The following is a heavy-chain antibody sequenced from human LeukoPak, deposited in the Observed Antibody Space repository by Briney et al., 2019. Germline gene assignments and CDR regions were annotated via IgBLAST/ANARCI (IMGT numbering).Heavy chain of an antibody. CDR3: AKSYCSGGSCYSGYYYGMDV. CDR2: ISYDGSNK. V-gene: IGHV3-30*18. Sequence: GGSLRLSCAASGFTFSSYGMHWVRQAPGKGLEWVAVISYDGSNKYYADSVKGRFTISRDNSKNTLYLQMNSLRAEDTAVYYCAKSYCSGGSCYSGYYYGMDVWGQGTTVTVSS. CDR1: GFTFSSYG. J-gene: IGHJ6*02. D-gene: IGHD2-15*01.